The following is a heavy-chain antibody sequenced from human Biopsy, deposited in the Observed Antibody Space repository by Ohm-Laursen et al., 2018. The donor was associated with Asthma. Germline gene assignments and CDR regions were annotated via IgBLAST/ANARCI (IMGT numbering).Heavy chain of an antibody. CDR3: TRKAGSCISRTCYSLDF. J-gene: IGHJ4*02. Sequence: SVKVSCKSLGDTFNTYVIGWVRQAPGQGLEWMGGINSVFGTTTYPQKFQDRVTITADDSTSTVYMELSSLRSEDTAVYYCTRKAGSCISRTCYSLDFWGQGTLVTVSS. D-gene: IGHD2-2*01. CDR1: GDTFNTYV. V-gene: IGHV1-69*13. CDR2: INSVFGTT.